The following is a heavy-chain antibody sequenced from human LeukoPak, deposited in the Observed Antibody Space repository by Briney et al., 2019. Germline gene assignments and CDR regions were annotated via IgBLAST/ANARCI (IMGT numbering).Heavy chain of an antibody. J-gene: IGHJ5*01. Sequence: SETLSLTRSVSGASITHYYWNWIRQPPGKGLEWIGFIDYSAYSKYNPSLKSRVTISRDTSKNQFSLILSSVTAADTAVYYCAKSTESSGWYDSWGQGTLVTVSS. CDR3: AKSTESSGWYDS. D-gene: IGHD6-19*01. CDR2: IDYSAYS. V-gene: IGHV4-59*03. CDR1: GASITHYY.